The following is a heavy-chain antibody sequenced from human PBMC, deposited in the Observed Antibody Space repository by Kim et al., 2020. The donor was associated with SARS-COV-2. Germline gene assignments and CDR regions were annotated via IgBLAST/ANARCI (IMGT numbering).Heavy chain of an antibody. CDR3: ASGACATTWCSTYFDS. J-gene: IGHJ4*02. CDR2: ISQNSGGT. V-gene: IGHV1-2*02. CDR1: FTGQY. D-gene: IGHD2-8*01. Sequence: FTGQYRDWVRRAPGHGREWMGWISQNSGGTDEEQRCKGRVTMTSATCFNTAYMELRSLISDATAVYYCASGACATTWCSTYFDSWGQGIL.